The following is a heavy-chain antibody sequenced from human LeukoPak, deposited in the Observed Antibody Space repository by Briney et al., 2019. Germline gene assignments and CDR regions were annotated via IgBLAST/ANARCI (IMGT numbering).Heavy chain of an antibody. CDR3: ARAPRSTPLTRYFDY. D-gene: IGHD5/OR15-5a*01. V-gene: IGHV3-74*01. CDR2: TNTDGSNT. J-gene: IGHJ4*02. CDR1: GFTFSNYW. Sequence: PGGSLRLSCVVSGFTFSNYWMHWVRQTPGKGLVWVSRTNTDGSNTRYADSVKGRLTISRDNAKNTLYLQMNSLRAEDTAVYYCARAPRSTPLTRYFDYWGQGTLVTVSS.